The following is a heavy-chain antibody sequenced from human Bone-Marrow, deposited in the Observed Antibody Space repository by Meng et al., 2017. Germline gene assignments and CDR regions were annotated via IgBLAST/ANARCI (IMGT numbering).Heavy chain of an antibody. Sequence: QVQLQRWGAGLLKPSETLSLTCAVYGGSFSGYYWSWIRQPPGKGLEWIGEINHSGSTNYNPSLKSRVTISVDTSKNQFSLKLSSVTAADTAVYYCARGLRAARPLLFGYWGQGTLVTVSS. D-gene: IGHD6-6*01. V-gene: IGHV4-34*01. CDR1: GGSFSGYY. J-gene: IGHJ4*02. CDR2: INHSGST. CDR3: ARGLRAARPLLFGY.